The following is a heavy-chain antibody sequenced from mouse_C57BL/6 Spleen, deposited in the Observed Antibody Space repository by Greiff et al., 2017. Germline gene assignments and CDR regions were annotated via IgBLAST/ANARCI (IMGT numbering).Heavy chain of an antibody. CDR2: IYPGDGDT. CDR1: GYAFSSSW. CDR3: ARRDWDWYFDV. V-gene: IGHV1-82*01. D-gene: IGHD4-1*01. J-gene: IGHJ1*03. Sequence: QVQLQQSGPELVKPGASVKIPCKASGYAFSSSWMNWVKQRPGKGLEWIGRIYPGDGDTNYNGKFKGKATLTADKSSSTAYMQLSSLTSEDSAVYFCARRDWDWYFDVWGTGTTVTVSS.